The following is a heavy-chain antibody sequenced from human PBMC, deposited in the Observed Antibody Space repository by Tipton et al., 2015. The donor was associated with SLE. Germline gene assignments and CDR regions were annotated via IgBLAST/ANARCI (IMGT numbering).Heavy chain of an antibody. Sequence: TLSLTCTVSGGSISSSSYYWGWIHQPPGKGLEWIGYIYYSGSTNSNPSLKSRVTISVDTSKNQFSLKLSSVTAADTAVYYCARGREVLREPAHFDYWGQGTLVTVSS. CDR3: ARGREVLREPAHFDY. CDR1: GGSISSSSYY. V-gene: IGHV4-61*05. J-gene: IGHJ4*02. D-gene: IGHD1-14*01. CDR2: IYYSGST.